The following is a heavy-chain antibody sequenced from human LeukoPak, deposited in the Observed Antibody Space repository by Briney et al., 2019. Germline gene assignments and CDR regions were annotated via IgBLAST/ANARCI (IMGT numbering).Heavy chain of an antibody. CDR1: GFTFRSFG. CDR2: INVQGDRT. CDR3: AKDSRMSHDY. V-gene: IGHV3-23*01. J-gene: IGHJ4*02. D-gene: IGHD2-15*01. Sequence: GGSLRLSCAASGFTFRSFGMSWVRQAPGKGLEWVSSINVQGDRTYYRDSVKGRFTISRDSSENTLYLQMDSLRAEDTAVYFCAKDSRMSHDYLGQGTLVTVSS.